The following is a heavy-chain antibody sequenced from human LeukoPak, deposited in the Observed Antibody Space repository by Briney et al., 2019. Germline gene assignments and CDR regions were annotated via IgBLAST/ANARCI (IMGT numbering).Heavy chain of an antibody. Sequence: SVKVSCKASGGTFSSYAISWVRQAPGQGLEWMGGIIPIFGTANYAQKFQGRVTITADESTSTAYMELSSLRSEDTAVYYCARGHSDDYGDYGPHIDYWGQGTLVTVSS. D-gene: IGHD4-17*01. CDR3: ARGHSDDYGDYGPHIDY. CDR1: GGTFSSYA. V-gene: IGHV1-69*13. J-gene: IGHJ4*02. CDR2: IIPIFGTA.